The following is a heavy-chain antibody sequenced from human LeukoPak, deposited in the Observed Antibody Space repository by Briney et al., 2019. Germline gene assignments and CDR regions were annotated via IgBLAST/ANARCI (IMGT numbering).Heavy chain of an antibody. V-gene: IGHV3-23*01. CDR2: IFGSGGSP. Sequence: GGSLRLSCEASGFTFGSHAMYWVHQAPGKGLEWVAGIFGSGGSPHYADSVKGRFTISRDNPRNTVYLQINSLRDDDTAVYYCGKTTVGYSSGQKPAWPVDFWGQGTLVTASS. D-gene: IGHD5-18*01. CDR3: GKTTVGYSSGQKPAWPVDF. J-gene: IGHJ4*02. CDR1: GFTFGSHA.